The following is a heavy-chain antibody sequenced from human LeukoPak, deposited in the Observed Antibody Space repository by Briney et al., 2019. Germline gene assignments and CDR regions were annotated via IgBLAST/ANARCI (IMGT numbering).Heavy chain of an antibody. CDR1: GFTFSSYA. V-gene: IGHV3-23*01. CDR2: ISGSGGST. D-gene: IGHD6-13*01. J-gene: IGHJ4*02. CDR3: AKRGYSSSWYGIYFDY. Sequence: GGSLRLSCAASGFTFSSYAMSWVRQAPGKGLDWVSAISGSGGSTYYADSVKGRFTISRDNSKNTLYLQMNSLRAEDTAVYYCAKRGYSSSWYGIYFDYWGQGTLVTVSS.